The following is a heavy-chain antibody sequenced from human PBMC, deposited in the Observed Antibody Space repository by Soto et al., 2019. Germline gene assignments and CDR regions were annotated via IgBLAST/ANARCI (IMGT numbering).Heavy chain of an antibody. J-gene: IGHJ4*02. CDR3: ARAGYSYGFGYYYDY. Sequence: ETLSLTCTVSGGSISRYYWSWIRQPPGKGLDWIGYIYYDGTTNYSPSLKSRVTISVDTSNNQFSLRLSSVTAADTAVYYCARAGYSYGFGYYYDYWGQGTQVTVSS. V-gene: IGHV4-59*01. CDR1: GGSISRYY. D-gene: IGHD5-18*01. CDR2: IYYDGTT.